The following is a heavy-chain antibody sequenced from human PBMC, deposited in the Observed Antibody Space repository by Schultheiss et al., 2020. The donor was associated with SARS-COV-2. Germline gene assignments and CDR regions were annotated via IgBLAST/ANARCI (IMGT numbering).Heavy chain of an antibody. V-gene: IGHV4-59*12. Sequence: SETLSLTCTVSGGSISSYYWSWIRQPPGKGLEWIGYIYYSGSTNYNPSLKSRVTISVDTSKNQFSLKLSSVTAADTAVYYCASRYYYDSSGYCYFDYWGQGTLVTVSS. J-gene: IGHJ4*02. D-gene: IGHD3-22*01. CDR3: ASRYYYDSSGYCYFDY. CDR1: GGSISSYY. CDR2: IYYSGST.